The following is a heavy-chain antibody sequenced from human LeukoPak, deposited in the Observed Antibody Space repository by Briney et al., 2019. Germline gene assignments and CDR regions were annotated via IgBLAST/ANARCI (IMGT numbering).Heavy chain of an antibody. CDR2: IYHSGST. D-gene: IGHD3-10*01. J-gene: IGHJ5*02. CDR3: ARRRITMVRGVIPSNWFDP. CDR1: GGSISSGGYS. V-gene: IGHV4-30-2*01. Sequence: PSETLSLTCAVSGGSISSGGYSWSWIRQPPGKGLEWIGYIYHSGSTYYNPSLKSRVTISVDRSKNQFSLKLSSVTAADTAVYYCARRRITMVRGVIPSNWFDPWGQGTLVTASS.